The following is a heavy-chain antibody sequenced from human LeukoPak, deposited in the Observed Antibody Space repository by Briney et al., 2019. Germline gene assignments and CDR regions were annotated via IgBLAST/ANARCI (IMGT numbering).Heavy chain of an antibody. CDR1: TGSISRTNW. V-gene: IGHV4-4*02. CDR2: ISLTGQT. J-gene: IGHJ4*02. Sequence: SGTLSLTCGVSTGSISRTNWWRWVRQSPGQGLEWIGEISLTGQTNYNPSLSGRVTMLLDESSNHLSLHLASVTAADTATYYRYIDSTAFCPFGYWGQGTLVIVPS. CDR3: YIDSTAFCPFGY. D-gene: IGHD3-9*01.